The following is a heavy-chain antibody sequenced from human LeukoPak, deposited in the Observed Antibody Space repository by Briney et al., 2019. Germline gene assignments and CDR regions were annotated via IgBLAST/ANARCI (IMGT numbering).Heavy chain of an antibody. CDR2: ISGSGGST. V-gene: IGHV3-23*01. CDR3: AKEAGYSSSWYTYYFDY. Sequence: GGSLRLSCAASGFTISSDAMSWVRQAPGKGLEWVSAISGSGGSTYYADSVKGRFTISRDNSKNTLYLQMNSLRAEDTAVYYCAKEAGYSSSWYTYYFDYWGQGTLVTVSS. CDR1: GFTISSDA. D-gene: IGHD6-13*01. J-gene: IGHJ4*02.